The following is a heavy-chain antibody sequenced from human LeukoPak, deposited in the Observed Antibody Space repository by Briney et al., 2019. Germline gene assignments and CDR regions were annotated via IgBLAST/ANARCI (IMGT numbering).Heavy chain of an antibody. CDR1: GFIFSDYY. CDR3: ARGKTGSYYSRSYYMDV. CDR2: ISSSGITI. V-gene: IGHV3-11*01. Sequence: GGSLRLSCAASGFIFSDYYMSWIRQAPGKGLEWVSCISSSGITIYYADSVKGRFTISRDNAKNSLYLQMNSLRAEDTAVYYCARGKTGSYYSRSYYMDVWGKGTTVTISS. D-gene: IGHD3-10*01. J-gene: IGHJ6*03.